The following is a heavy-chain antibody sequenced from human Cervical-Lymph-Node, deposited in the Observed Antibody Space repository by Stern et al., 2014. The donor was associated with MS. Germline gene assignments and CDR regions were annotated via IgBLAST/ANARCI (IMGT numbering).Heavy chain of an antibody. J-gene: IGHJ4*02. D-gene: IGHD3-10*01. Sequence: VQLEESGTEVKKSGASVRVSCKASGYTFSIYYMHWVRQAPGQGLEWLGIINPATGGTTYAQKFQDRVTMTNDTSTSTLYLEMSSLISEDTAVYYCARQNMVRGVTELDFWGQGTLVTVSS. CDR3: ARQNMVRGVTELDF. CDR1: GYTFSIYY. V-gene: IGHV1-46*01. CDR2: INPATGGT.